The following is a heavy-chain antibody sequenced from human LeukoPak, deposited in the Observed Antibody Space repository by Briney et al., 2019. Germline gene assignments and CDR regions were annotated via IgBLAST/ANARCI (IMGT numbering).Heavy chain of an antibody. J-gene: IGHJ5*02. CDR2: ISSSSSYI. CDR3: AREVVTALVWFDP. V-gene: IGHV3-21*01. Sequence: PGGSLRLSCAASGFTFGCYSMNWVRQAPGKGLEWVSSISSSSSYIYYADSVKGRFTISRDNAKNSLYLQMNSLRAEDTAVYYCAREVVTALVWFDPWGQGTLVTVSS. D-gene: IGHD4-23*01. CDR1: GFTFGCYS.